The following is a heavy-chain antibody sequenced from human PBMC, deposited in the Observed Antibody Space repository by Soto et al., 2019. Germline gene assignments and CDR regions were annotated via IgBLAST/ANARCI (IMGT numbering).Heavy chain of an antibody. CDR2: IYYSGST. CDR1: NGSISSSGYY. Sequence: QVQLQESGPGLAKPSQTLSLTCNVSNGSISSSGYYWSWIRQHPGQGLEWIGYIYYSGSTYYNPSLKSRVTISVDTSKNQFSLKLGSVTAADTAMYYCAGGSSKSWFDPWGQGTLVTVSS. CDR3: AGGSSKSWFDP. V-gene: IGHV4-31*03. D-gene: IGHD6-6*01. J-gene: IGHJ5*02.